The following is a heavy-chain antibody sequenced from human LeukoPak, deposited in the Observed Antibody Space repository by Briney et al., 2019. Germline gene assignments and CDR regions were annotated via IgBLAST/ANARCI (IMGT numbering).Heavy chain of an antibody. CDR1: SGAFSGYS. V-gene: IGHV4-34*01. Sequence: SETLSLTCAVYSGAFSGYSWRWISQPPGKGLEWIGEINHSGSTNYNPSLKSRVTISVDTSKNQFSLKLSSVTAADTAVYYCARGIAHPQALYYFDYWGQGTLVTVSS. D-gene: IGHD6-13*01. CDR3: ARGIAHPQALYYFDY. J-gene: IGHJ4*02. CDR2: INHSGST.